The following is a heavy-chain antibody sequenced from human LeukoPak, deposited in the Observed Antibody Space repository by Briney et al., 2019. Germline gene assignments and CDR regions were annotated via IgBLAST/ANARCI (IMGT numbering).Heavy chain of an antibody. D-gene: IGHD1-7*01. CDR1: GGSISSGSYY. Sequence: SETLSLTCTVSGGSISSGSYYWSWIRQPAGKGLEWIGRIYTSGSTNYNPSLKSRVTISVDTSKNQFSLKLSSVTAADTAVYYCARGVITGTKGCDYWGQGTLVTVSS. V-gene: IGHV4-61*02. J-gene: IGHJ4*02. CDR3: ARGVITGTKGCDY. CDR2: IYTSGST.